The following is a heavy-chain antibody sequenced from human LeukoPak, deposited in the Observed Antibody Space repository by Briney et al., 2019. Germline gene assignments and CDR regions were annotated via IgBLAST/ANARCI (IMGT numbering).Heavy chain of an antibody. CDR3: AKGAGGFSYYNWFDP. J-gene: IGHJ5*02. Sequence: SETLSLTCTVSGGSISSGSYYWGWIRQPPGKGLEWIGSIYYSGTTHYSPSLESRVTISVDTSKNQFSLKLASVTAADTAIYYCAKGAGGFSYYNWFDPWGQGTLVTVSS. CDR1: GGSISSGSYY. V-gene: IGHV4-39*07. CDR2: IYYSGTT. D-gene: IGHD5-18*01.